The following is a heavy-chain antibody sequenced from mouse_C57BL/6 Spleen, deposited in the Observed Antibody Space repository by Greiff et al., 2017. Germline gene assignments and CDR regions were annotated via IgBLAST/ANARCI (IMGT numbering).Heavy chain of an antibody. CDR2: IYPGDGDT. CDR3: ARRGAYYGNYVGY. Sequence: VKLMESGAELVKPGASVKISCKASGYAFSSYWMNWVKQRPGKGLEWIGQIYPGDGDTNYNGKFKGKATLTADKSSSTAYMQLSSLTSEDSAVYFCARRGAYYGNYVGYWGQGTTRTVSS. V-gene: IGHV1-80*01. CDR1: GYAFSSYW. D-gene: IGHD1-1*02. J-gene: IGHJ2*01.